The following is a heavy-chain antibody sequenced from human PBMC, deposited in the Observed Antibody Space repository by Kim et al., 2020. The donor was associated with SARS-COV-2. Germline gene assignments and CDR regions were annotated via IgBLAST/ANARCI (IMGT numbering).Heavy chain of an antibody. CDR2: ISYDGSNK. V-gene: IGHV3-30*03. J-gene: IGHJ4*02. CDR1: GFTFSSYG. D-gene: IGHD4-17*01. Sequence: GGSLRLSCAASGFTFSSYGMHWVRQAPGKGLEWVAVISYDGSNKYYADSVKGRFTISRDNSKNTLYLQMNSLRAEDTAVYYCTTAVTIGSYWGQGTLVTVSS. CDR3: TTAVTIGSY.